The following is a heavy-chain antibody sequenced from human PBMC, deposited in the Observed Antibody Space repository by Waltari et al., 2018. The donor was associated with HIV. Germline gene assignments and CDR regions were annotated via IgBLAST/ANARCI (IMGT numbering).Heavy chain of an antibody. V-gene: IGHV3-15*01. D-gene: IGHD3-16*01. CDR3: ATVGGGTRDF. J-gene: IGHJ4*02. Sequence: EVQLVESGGGLVTPGGSLRLSCTTSGFTVTDAWMSWVRQAPGEGLEWVGRIKSQDDGGTTDYSAPVKGRFTISGDDSKNTVFLQMNSLKPEDTAVYYCATVGGGTRDFWGQGTLVIVSS. CDR2: IKSQDDGGTT. CDR1: GFTVTDAW.